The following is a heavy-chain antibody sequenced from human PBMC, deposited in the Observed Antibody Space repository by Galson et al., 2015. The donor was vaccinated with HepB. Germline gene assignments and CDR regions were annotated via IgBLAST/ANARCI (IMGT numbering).Heavy chain of an antibody. CDR2: ISYDGSNK. D-gene: IGHD6-19*01. Sequence: SLRLSCAASGFTFSSYGMHWVRQAPGKGLEWVAVISYDGSNKYYADSVKGRFTISRDNSKNTLYLQMNSLRAEDTAVYYCAKDFSSGWYQSDAFDIWGQGTMVTVSS. CDR3: AKDFSSGWYQSDAFDI. J-gene: IGHJ3*02. CDR1: GFTFSSYG. V-gene: IGHV3-30*18.